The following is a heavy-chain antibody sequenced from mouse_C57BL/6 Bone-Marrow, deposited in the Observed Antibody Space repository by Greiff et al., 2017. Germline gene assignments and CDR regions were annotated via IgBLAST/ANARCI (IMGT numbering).Heavy chain of an antibody. D-gene: IGHD1-1*01. CDR3: ARGGYYYGSKGGYFDV. CDR2: ISSGSSTI. V-gene: IGHV5-17*01. J-gene: IGHJ1*03. Sequence: EVHLVESGGGLVKPGGSLKLSCAASGFTFSDYGMHWVRQAPEKGLEWVAYISSGSSTIYYADTVKGRFTISRDNAKNTLFLQMTSLRSEDTAMYYCARGGYYYGSKGGYFDVWGTGTTLTVSS. CDR1: GFTFSDYG.